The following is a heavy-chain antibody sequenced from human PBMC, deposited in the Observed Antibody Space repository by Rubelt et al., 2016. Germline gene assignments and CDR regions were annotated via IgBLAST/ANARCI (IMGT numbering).Heavy chain of an antibody. Sequence: QVQLSQWGAGLLKPSETLSLTCGVDGTSFTSFNWAWIRQSPGKGLEWIATIYYSGSTHYNPSLKSRVTIAVDTSKNQFSLMMTSVTAADTAVYYCARDTGDSDSRGLAWGQGTLVIVSS. CDR2: IYYSGST. CDR1: GTSFTSFN. CDR3: ARDTGDSDSRGLA. J-gene: IGHJ5*02. V-gene: IGHV4-34*01. D-gene: IGHD3-22*01.